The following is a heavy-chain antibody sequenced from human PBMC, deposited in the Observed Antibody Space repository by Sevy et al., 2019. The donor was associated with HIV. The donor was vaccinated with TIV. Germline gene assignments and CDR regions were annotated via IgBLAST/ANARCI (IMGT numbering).Heavy chain of an antibody. V-gene: IGHV3-21*01. D-gene: IGHD6-6*01. CDR1: EFTFSSYS. CDR2: ISSSSSYI. J-gene: IGHJ6*02. Sequence: GGSLRLSCAASEFTFSSYSMNWVRQAPGKGLEWVSSISSSSSYIYYADSVKGRFTISRDNAKNSLYLQMNSLRAEDTAVYYCARDLGIAARPGYYYYYGMDVWGQGTTVTVSS. CDR3: ARDLGIAARPGYYYYYGMDV.